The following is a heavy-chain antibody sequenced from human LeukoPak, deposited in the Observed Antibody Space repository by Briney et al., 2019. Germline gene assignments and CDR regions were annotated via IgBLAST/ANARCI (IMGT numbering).Heavy chain of an antibody. CDR1: GFTFSSYS. Sequence: GGSLRLSCAASGFTFSSYSMNWVRQAPGKGLEWVSSISSSSSYIYYADSVKGRFTISRDNAKNSLYLQMNSLRAEDTAVYYCARGAQVVPAAIGWFDTWGQGTLVTVSS. CDR3: ARGAQVVPAAIGWFDT. J-gene: IGHJ5*02. D-gene: IGHD2-2*02. V-gene: IGHV3-21*01. CDR2: ISSSSSYI.